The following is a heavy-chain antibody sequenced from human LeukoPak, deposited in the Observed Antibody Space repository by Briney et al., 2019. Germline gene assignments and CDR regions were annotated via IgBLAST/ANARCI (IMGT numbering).Heavy chain of an antibody. Sequence: SETLSLTCTVSGGSISSSSYYWGWIRQPPGKGLEWIGSIYYSGSTYYNPSLKSRVTISVDTSKNQFSLKLRSVTAADTAVYYCASSSRRADYWGQGTLVTVSS. J-gene: IGHJ4*02. CDR3: ASSSRRADY. CDR2: IYYSGST. CDR1: GGSISSSSYY. V-gene: IGHV4-39*07.